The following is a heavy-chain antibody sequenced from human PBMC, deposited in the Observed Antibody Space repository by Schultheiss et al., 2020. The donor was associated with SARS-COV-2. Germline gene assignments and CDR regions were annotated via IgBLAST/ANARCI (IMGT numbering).Heavy chain of an antibody. J-gene: IGHJ4*02. CDR2: IYYSGST. V-gene: IGHV4-39*01. CDR1: GGSISSSSYY. CDR3: ARHKEQWLVRGDFDY. D-gene: IGHD6-19*01. Sequence: SETLSLTCTVSGGSISSSSYYWGWILQPPGKGLEWIGSIYYSGSTYYNPSLKSRVTISVDTSKNQFSLKLSSVTAADTAVYYCARHKEQWLVRGDFDYWGQGTLVTVSS.